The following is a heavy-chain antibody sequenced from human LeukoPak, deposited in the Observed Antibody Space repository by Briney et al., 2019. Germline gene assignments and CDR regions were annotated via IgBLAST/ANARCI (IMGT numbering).Heavy chain of an antibody. CDR2: IIPILGIA. J-gene: IGHJ4*02. D-gene: IGHD2-15*01. V-gene: IGHV1-69*04. Sequence: ASVKVSCKASGGSFSSYAISWVRQAPGQGLEWMGRIIPILGIANYAQKFQGRVTITAHKSTSTAYLELSSLRSDDTAVYYCATDSGYCSGGSCYSFDYWGQGTLVTVSS. CDR1: GGSFSSYA. CDR3: ATDSGYCSGGSCYSFDY.